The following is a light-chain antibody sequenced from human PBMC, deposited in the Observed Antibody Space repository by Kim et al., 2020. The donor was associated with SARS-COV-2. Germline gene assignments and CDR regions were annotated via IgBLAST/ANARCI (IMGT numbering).Light chain of an antibody. V-gene: IGLV6-57*04. J-gene: IGLJ3*02. Sequence: NFMLTQPHSVSESPGKTVTISCTRSSGSIASNYVQWYQQRPGSAPTTVIYEDNQRPSGVPDRFSGSIDSSSNSASLTISGLKTEDEADYYCQSYDSSNRVFGGGTLLTVL. CDR3: QSYDSSNRV. CDR2: EDN. CDR1: SGSIASNY.